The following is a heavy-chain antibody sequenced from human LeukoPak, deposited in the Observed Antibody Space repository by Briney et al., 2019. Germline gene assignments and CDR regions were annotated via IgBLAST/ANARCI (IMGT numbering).Heavy chain of an antibody. CDR3: ARVAAAGTVWVFDREEHFDY. CDR1: GFTFSSYW. Sequence: PGGSLRLSCAASGFTFSSYWMSWVRQAPGKGLEWVANIKQDGSEKYYVDSVKGRFTISRDNAKNSLYLQMNSLRAEDTAVYYCARVAAAGTVWVFDREEHFDYWGQGTLVTVSS. D-gene: IGHD6-13*01. V-gene: IGHV3-7*01. J-gene: IGHJ4*02. CDR2: IKQDGSEK.